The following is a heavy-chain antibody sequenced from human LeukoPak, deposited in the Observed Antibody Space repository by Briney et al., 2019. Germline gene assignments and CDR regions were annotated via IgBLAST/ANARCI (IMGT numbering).Heavy chain of an antibody. Sequence: GGSLRLSCAASGFTVSSNYMSWVRQAPGKGLEWVSVIYSGGSTYYADSVKGRFTISRDNSKNTLYLQTNSLRAEDTAVYYCARVRGVAYYYYGMDVWGQGTTVTVSS. CDR2: IYSGGST. CDR1: GFTVSSNY. D-gene: IGHD2-15*01. CDR3: ARVRGVAYYYYGMDV. J-gene: IGHJ6*02. V-gene: IGHV3-53*01.